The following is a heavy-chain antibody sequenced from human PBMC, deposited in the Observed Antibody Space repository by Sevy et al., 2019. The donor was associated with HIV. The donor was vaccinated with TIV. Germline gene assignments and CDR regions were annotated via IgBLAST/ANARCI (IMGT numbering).Heavy chain of an antibody. V-gene: IGHV3-33*01. J-gene: IGHJ4*01. Sequence: GGSLRLSCAASRFSISGYGMHWVRQAPGKGLEWVAVIWYDGTNKEYADSVKGRFTISRDNSKNTLCLQMNSLRAEDTAVYYCAREDIRVAGIGYYFHSWGHGTLVTVSS. D-gene: IGHD6-19*01. CDR1: RFSISGYG. CDR2: IWYDGTNK. CDR3: AREDIRVAGIGYYFHS.